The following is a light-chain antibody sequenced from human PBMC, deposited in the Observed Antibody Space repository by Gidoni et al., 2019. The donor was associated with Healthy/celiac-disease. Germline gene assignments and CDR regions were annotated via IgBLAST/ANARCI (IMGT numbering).Light chain of an antibody. Sequence: EIVLTQSPGTLYLSPGERATLSCRASRSVSSSYLAWYQQKPGQAPRLLIYGASSRATGIPDRFSGSGSGTDFTLTISRLEPEDFAVYYCQQYGSSPPLTFGGGTKVEIK. J-gene: IGKJ4*01. V-gene: IGKV3-20*01. CDR1: RSVSSSY. CDR3: QQYGSSPPLT. CDR2: GAS.